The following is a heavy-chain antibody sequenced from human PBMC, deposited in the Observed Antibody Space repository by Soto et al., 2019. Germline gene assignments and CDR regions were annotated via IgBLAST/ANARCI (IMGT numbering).Heavy chain of an antibody. CDR3: AKGSYDFWSGYYAYFDY. CDR2: ISGSGGST. D-gene: IGHD3-3*01. Sequence: PGGSMRLSCAASGFTFSSYAMSWVRQAPGKGLEWVSAISGSGGSTYYADSVKGRFTISRDNSKNTLYLQMNSLRAEDTAVYYCAKGSYDFWSGYYAYFDYWGQGTLVTVSS. J-gene: IGHJ4*02. CDR1: GFTFSSYA. V-gene: IGHV3-23*01.